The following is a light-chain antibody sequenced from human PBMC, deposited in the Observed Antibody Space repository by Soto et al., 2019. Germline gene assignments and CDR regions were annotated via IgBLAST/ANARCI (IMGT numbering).Light chain of an antibody. CDR2: DVT. V-gene: IGLV2-14*03. CDR3: RSYKSSSTLVV. Sequence: QSALTQPASVSGSPGQSITISCSGTSSDVGGYNFVSWYQHHPGKAPKLVIYDVTNRPSGVSNRFSGSKSGNTASLTISGLQAEDEADYYCRSYKSSSTLVVFGGGTKLTVL. J-gene: IGLJ2*01. CDR1: SSDVGGYNF.